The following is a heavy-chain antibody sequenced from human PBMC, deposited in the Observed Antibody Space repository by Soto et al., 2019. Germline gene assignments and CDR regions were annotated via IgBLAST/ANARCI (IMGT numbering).Heavy chain of an antibody. CDR2: INPNSGGT. V-gene: IGHV1-2*04. CDR1: GYTFTGYY. Sequence: ASVKVSCKASGYTFTGYYMHWVRQAPGQGLEWMGWINPNSGGTNYAQKFQGWVTMTRDTSISTAYMELSRLRSDDTAVYYCARDLGSLAVDGNYYYYGMDVWGQGTTVTVSS. D-gene: IGHD6-19*01. J-gene: IGHJ6*02. CDR3: ARDLGSLAVDGNYYYYGMDV.